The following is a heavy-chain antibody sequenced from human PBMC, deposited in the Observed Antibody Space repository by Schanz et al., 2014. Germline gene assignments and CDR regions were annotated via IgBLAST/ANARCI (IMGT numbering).Heavy chain of an antibody. V-gene: IGHV3-23*04. J-gene: IGHJ3*02. Sequence: EVQLVQSGGGLVQPGGSLRLSCAASEFTFSTDAMSWVRQAPGKGLEWLSVISASGGDTYYADSVKGRFTISRDNSKNTLYLQMNSLRAEDTAVYYCAKGRFGELSAVDIWGQGTMVTVSS. CDR3: AKGRFGELSAVDI. D-gene: IGHD3-10*01. CDR1: EFTFSTDA. CDR2: ISASGGDT.